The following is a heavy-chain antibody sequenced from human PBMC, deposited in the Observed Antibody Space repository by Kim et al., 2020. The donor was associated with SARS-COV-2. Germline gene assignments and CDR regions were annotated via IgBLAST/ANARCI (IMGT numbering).Heavy chain of an antibody. J-gene: IGHJ4*02. Sequence: DSVKSRFTISRDNAKNSLSLQMNSLRAEDTAVYYCARREGQQMVRDFDYWGQGTLVTVSS. CDR3: ARREGQQMVRDFDY. V-gene: IGHV3-7*01. D-gene: IGHD6-13*01.